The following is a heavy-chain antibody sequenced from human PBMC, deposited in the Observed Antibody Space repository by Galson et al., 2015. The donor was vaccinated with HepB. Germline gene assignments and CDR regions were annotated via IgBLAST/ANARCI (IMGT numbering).Heavy chain of an antibody. D-gene: IGHD2-2*01. V-gene: IGHV7-4-1*02. CDR1: GYTFTSYA. CDR2: INTNTGNP. Sequence: SVKVSCKASGYTFTSYAMNWVRQAPGQGLEWMGWINTNTGNPTYAQGFTGRFVFSLDTSVSAAYLQISSLKAEDTAVYYCARDGAPTVVVPAASELWGQGTLVTVSS. J-gene: IGHJ4*02. CDR3: ARDGAPTVVVPAASEL.